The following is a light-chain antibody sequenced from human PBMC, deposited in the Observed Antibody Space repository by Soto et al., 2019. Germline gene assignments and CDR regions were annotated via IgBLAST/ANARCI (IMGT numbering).Light chain of an antibody. J-gene: IGKJ4*01. V-gene: IGKV3-20*01. Sequence: EIETTLFSFTLPRSAVERATXSCRASQSVSSNLAWYQQKPGQAPRLVIYGASTRATGIPDRFSGSGSETDFTLTISRLEPEDFAVYYCQQYSSCRLTFGGGSKV. CDR1: QSVSSN. CDR3: QQYSSCRLT. CDR2: GAS.